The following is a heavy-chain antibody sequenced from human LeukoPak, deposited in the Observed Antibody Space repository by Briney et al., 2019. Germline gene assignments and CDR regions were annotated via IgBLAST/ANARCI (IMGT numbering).Heavy chain of an antibody. CDR1: GYTLTELS. CDR2: FDPEDGET. D-gene: IGHD3-22*01. CDR3: ATAPYYYDSSGYYFAGFDH. J-gene: IGHJ4*02. Sequence: ASVKVSCKVSGYTLTELSMHWVRQAPGKGLEWMGGFDPEDGETIYAQKFQGRVTMTEDTSTDTAYMELSSLRSEDTAVYYCATAPYYYDSSGYYFAGFDHWGQGTLVTVSS. V-gene: IGHV1-24*01.